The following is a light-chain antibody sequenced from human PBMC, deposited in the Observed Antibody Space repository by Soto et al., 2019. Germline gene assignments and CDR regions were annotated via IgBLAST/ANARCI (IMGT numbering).Light chain of an antibody. CDR1: SSDVGDYNY. J-gene: IGLJ1*01. V-gene: IGLV2-14*01. Sequence: QSALTQPASVSGSPGQSITISCTGTSSDVGDYNYVSWYQQHPGKAPKLMIYEVSNRPSGVSNRFSGSKSGNTASLTISGLQAEDEADYYCSSYTSGSSLRVFGTGTKLTVL. CDR3: SSYTSGSSLRV. CDR2: EVS.